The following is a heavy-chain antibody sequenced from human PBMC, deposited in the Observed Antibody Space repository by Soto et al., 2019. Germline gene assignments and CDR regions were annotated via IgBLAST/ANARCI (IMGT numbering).Heavy chain of an antibody. J-gene: IGHJ3*02. D-gene: IGHD3-10*01. CDR3: ARGTYYGSGSNAFDI. CDR2: IYYSGTT. Sequence: PSETLSLTCTISGGSISPYYWSWIRQPPGKGLEWIGYIYYSGTTNYNPSLQSRVTMSVDTSKNQFFLKLSSVTAADTAVYYCARGTYYGSGSNAFDIWARGTVVS. V-gene: IGHV4-59*01. CDR1: GGSISPYY.